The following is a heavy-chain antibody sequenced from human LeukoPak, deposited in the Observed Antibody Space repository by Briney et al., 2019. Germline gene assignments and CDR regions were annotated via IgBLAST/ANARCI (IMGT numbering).Heavy chain of an antibody. CDR1: GGTFSSYA. J-gene: IGHJ5*02. Sequence: SVKVSCKASGGTFSSYAISWVRQAPGQGLEWMGGIIPIFGTANYAQKFQGRVTITADESTSTAYMELSSLRSEDTAVYYCARDVGVAARRRGYNWFDPWGQGTLVTVSP. V-gene: IGHV1-69*13. D-gene: IGHD6-6*01. CDR2: IIPIFGTA. CDR3: ARDVGVAARRRGYNWFDP.